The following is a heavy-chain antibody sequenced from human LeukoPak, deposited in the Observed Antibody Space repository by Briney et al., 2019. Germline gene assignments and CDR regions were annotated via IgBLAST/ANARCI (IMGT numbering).Heavy chain of an antibody. CDR3: ARRLGSGKRFDY. J-gene: IGHJ4*02. Sequence: SETLSLTCAVYGGSFSGYYWSWIRQPPGKGLEWIGEINHSGSTNYNPSLKSRVTISVDTSKNQFSLKLSSVTAADTAVYYCARRLGSGKRFDYWGQGTLVTVSS. CDR2: INHSGST. CDR1: GGSFSGYY. V-gene: IGHV4-34*01. D-gene: IGHD2-15*01.